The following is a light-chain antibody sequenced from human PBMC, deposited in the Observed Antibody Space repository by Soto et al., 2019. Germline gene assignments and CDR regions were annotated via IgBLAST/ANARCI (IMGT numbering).Light chain of an antibody. J-gene: IGKJ4*01. CDR3: QQRYSWPPLT. Sequence: EVVLTQSPATLSLSPGERATLSCRASQSVYQYLAWYQQKPGQAPRLLIYDASNRATGIPARFSGTGSGTGFTLTISSLAPEDFAVYYCQQRYSWPPLTFGGGTKVEIK. V-gene: IGKV3-11*01. CDR1: QSVYQY. CDR2: DAS.